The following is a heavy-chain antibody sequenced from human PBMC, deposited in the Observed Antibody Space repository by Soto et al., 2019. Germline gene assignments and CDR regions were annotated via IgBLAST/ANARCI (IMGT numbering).Heavy chain of an antibody. D-gene: IGHD6-19*01. V-gene: IGHV4-30-4*01. CDR3: ARDWGTTPPAVAGTGWFDP. Sequence: SETLSLTCTVSGGSISSGDYYWSWIRQPPGKGLEWIGYIYYSGSTYYNPSLKSRVTISVDTSKNQFSLKLSSVTAADTAVYYCARDWGTTPPAVAGTGWFDPWGQGTLVTVSS. CDR2: IYYSGST. CDR1: GGSISSGDYY. J-gene: IGHJ5*02.